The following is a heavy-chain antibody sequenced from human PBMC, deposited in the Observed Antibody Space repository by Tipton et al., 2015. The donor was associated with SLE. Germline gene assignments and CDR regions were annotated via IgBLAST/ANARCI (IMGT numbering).Heavy chain of an antibody. Sequence: GSLRLSCAASGFTFSDYYMSWIRQPLGQGLEWVANIHEDGGEKYYVDSVKGRFTISRDNAENSLYLQMNSLRAEDTAVYYCARIPRISRPYYMDVWGKGTTVTVSS. CDR3: ARIPRISRPYYMDV. J-gene: IGHJ6*03. CDR1: GFTFSDYY. D-gene: IGHD2/OR15-2a*01. V-gene: IGHV3-7*01. CDR2: IHEDGGEK.